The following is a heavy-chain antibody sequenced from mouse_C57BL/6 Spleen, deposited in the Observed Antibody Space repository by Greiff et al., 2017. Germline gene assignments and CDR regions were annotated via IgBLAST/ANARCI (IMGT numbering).Heavy chain of an antibody. CDR2: ISSGSSTI. CDR3: ARDFPLDY. CDR1: GFTFSDYG. J-gene: IGHJ4*01. V-gene: IGHV5-17*01. Sequence: EVKLVESGGGLVKPGGSLKLSCAASGFTFSDYGMNWVRQAPEKGLEWVAYISSGSSTIYYADTVKGRFTISRDNAKNTLFLQMTSLRSEDTAMYYCARDFPLDYWGQGTSVTVSS.